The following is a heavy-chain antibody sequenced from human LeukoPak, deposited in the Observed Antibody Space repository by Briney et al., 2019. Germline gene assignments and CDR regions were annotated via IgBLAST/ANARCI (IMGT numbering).Heavy chain of an antibody. CDR2: MNPNSGNT. CDR3: AKREGRRYYDSSGYYYSDAFDI. V-gene: IGHV1-8*03. CDR1: GYTFTSYD. D-gene: IGHD3-22*01. J-gene: IGHJ3*02. Sequence: ASVKVSCKASGYTFTSYDINWVRQATGLGLEWMGWMNPNSGNTGYAQKFQGRVTITRNTSISTAYMELSSLRSEDTAVYYCAKREGRRYYDSSGYYYSDAFDIWGQGTMVTVSS.